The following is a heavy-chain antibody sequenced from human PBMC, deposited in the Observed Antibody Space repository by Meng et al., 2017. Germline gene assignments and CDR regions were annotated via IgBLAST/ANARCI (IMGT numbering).Heavy chain of an antibody. CDR2: IYWNDDK. J-gene: IGHJ5*02. CDR1: GFSLSTSGVG. Sequence: SGSTLVKPTQTLTLTCTFSGFSLSTSGVGVGWIRQPPGKALEWLALIYWNDDKRYSPSLKSRLTITKDTSKNQVVLTMTNMDPVDTATYYCAHRRGMAAAGAWGQGTLVTVSS. CDR3: AHRRGMAAAGA. D-gene: IGHD6-13*01. V-gene: IGHV2-5*01.